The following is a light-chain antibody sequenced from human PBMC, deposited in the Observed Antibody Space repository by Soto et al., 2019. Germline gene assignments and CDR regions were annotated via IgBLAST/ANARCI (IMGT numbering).Light chain of an antibody. CDR2: EVV. V-gene: IGLV2-8*01. J-gene: IGLJ1*01. CDR1: KNDIGVYDF. Sequence: QSALTQPTCASGSPGQSVTISCTGTKNDIGVYDFVSWYQHHPGKAPRLIIYEVVQRPSGVPDRFSGSKSGNTASLTVSGLQAADEADYFCKSYAGSNTYVFGSGTKVTVL. CDR3: KSYAGSNTYV.